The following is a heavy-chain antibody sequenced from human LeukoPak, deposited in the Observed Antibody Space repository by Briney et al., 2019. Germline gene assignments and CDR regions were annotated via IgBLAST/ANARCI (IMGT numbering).Heavy chain of an antibody. J-gene: IGHJ4*02. D-gene: IGHD4-17*01. Sequence: ASVKVSCKASGYTFTGYYMHWVRQAPGQGLEWMGWINPNSGGTNYAQKFQGRVTMTTDTSTSTAYMELRSLRSDDTAVYYCASKSRDYVQFDYWGQGTLVTVSS. CDR1: GYTFTGYY. V-gene: IGHV1-2*02. CDR3: ASKSRDYVQFDY. CDR2: INPNSGGT.